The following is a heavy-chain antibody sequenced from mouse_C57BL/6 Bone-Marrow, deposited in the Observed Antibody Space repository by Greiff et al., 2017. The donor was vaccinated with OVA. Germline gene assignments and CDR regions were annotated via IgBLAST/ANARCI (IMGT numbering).Heavy chain of an antibody. D-gene: IGHD1-1*01. Sequence: EVKLMESGGGLVKPGGSLKLSCAASGFTFSDYGMHWVRQAPEKGLEWVAYISSGSSTIYYADTVKGRFTISRDNAKNTLFLQMTSLRSEDTAMYYCARPLITTVPYAMDYWGQGTSVTVSS. CDR1: GFTFSDYG. CDR2: ISSGSSTI. CDR3: ARPLITTVPYAMDY. V-gene: IGHV5-17*01. J-gene: IGHJ4*01.